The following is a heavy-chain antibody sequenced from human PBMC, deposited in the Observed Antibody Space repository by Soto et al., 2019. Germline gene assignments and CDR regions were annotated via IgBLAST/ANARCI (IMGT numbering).Heavy chain of an antibody. V-gene: IGHV1-2*04. J-gene: IGHJ4*02. D-gene: IGHD6-13*01. Sequence: GASVKVSCKASGYTFTGYYMYWVRQAPGQGLEWMGWINPNSGGTNYAQKFQGWVTMTRDTSISTAYMELSRLRSDDTAVYYCARGHLPGIAAAGPFEYWGQGTLVTVSS. CDR1: GYTFTGYY. CDR3: ARGHLPGIAAAGPFEY. CDR2: INPNSGGT.